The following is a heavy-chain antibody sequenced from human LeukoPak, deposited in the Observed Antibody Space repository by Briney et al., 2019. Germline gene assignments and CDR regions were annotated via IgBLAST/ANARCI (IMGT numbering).Heavy chain of an antibody. CDR2: IIPIFGTA. V-gene: IGHV1-69*13. CDR1: GGTFSSYA. CDR3: ARDQGEYSGYDNGYYYGMDV. J-gene: IGHJ6*02. D-gene: IGHD5-12*01. Sequence: SVTVSCKASGGTFSSYAISWVRQAPGQGLEWMGGIIPIFGTANYAQKLQGRVTITADESTSTAYMELSSLRSEDTAVYYCARDQGEYSGYDNGYYYGMDVWGQGTTVTVSS.